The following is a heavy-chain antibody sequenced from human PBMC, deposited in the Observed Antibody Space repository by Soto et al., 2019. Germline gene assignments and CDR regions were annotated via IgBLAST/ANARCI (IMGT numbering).Heavy chain of an antibody. V-gene: IGHV1-2*04. CDR3: AKDPRDYPKGFDI. CDR1: GYTFTGYY. D-gene: IGHD3-16*01. J-gene: IGHJ3*02. CDR2: INPNSGGT. Sequence: ASVKVSCKASGYTFTGYYMHWVRQAPGQGLEWMGWINPNSGGTNYAQKFQGWVTMTRDTSISTAYMELSRLRSDDTAVYYCAKDPRDYPKGFDIWGQGTMVTVSS.